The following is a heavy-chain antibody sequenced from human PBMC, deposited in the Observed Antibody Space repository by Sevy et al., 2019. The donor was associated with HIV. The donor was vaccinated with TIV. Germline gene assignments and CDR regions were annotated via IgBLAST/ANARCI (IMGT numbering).Heavy chain of an antibody. CDR3: AKDREEVGAKIDF. D-gene: IGHD1-26*01. CDR2: ISFHETIK. J-gene: IGHJ4*02. CDR1: GFTFSDFG. Sequence: GGSLRLSCAASGFTFSDFGMYWVRQAPGKGLEWVAVISFHETIKFYAESVKGRFTISRDNSKNTLYLEMNSLRAGDTALYYCAKDREEVGAKIDFWGQGTLVTVSS. V-gene: IGHV3-30*18.